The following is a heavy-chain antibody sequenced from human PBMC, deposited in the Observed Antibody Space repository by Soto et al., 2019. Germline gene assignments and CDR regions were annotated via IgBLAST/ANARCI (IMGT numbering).Heavy chain of an antibody. J-gene: IGHJ6*02. CDR3: AGEGVTRSRSLPRMGYHYYGLDV. CDR1: GGTFNSHT. V-gene: IGHV1-69*12. CDR2: IMPMFGVT. D-gene: IGHD2-2*01. Sequence: QVQLVQSGAEVKKPGSSVKVSCRASGGTFNSHTISWVRQAPGHGLEWMGGIMPMFGVTNYARKFQGRLTRYANEANDTPYKELSSLTSDAAAVYYCAGEGVTRSRSLPRMGYHYYGLDVWGQGTTVIVSS.